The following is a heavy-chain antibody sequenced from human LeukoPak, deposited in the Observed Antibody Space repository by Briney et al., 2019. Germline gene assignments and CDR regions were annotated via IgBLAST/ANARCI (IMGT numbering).Heavy chain of an antibody. CDR3: ARDTDPYYDFWSGHNWFDP. J-gene: IGHJ5*02. V-gene: IGHV4-34*01. CDR1: GGSFSGYC. CDR2: INHSGST. D-gene: IGHD3-3*01. Sequence: PSETLSLTCAVYGGSFSGYCWSWMRQPPGKGLEWIGEINHSGSTNYNPSLKGRVTISVDTSKNQFSLKLSSVTAADTAVYYCARDTDPYYDFWSGHNWFDPWGQGTLVTVSS.